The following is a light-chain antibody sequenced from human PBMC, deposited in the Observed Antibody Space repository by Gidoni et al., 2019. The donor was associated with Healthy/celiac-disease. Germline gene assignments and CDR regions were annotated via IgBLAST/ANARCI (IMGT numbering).Light chain of an antibody. CDR2: DAS. CDR1: QSVSNY. V-gene: IGKV3-11*01. CDR3: QQRSSWPPGVT. J-gene: IGKJ4*01. Sequence: EIVLTQSPATLSLSPGERATLSCRASQSVSNYLAWYQQKPGQAPRLLIYDASNRATGIPARFSGSGSGTDFTPTISSLEPEDFAVYYCQQRSSWPPGVTFXGXTKVEIK.